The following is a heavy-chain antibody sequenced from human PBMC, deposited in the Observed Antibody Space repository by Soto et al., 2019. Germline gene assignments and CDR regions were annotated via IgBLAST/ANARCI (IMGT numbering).Heavy chain of an antibody. CDR3: ARENSMTVLAPGY. CDR2: ISYDGSDK. V-gene: IGHV3-30-3*01. D-gene: IGHD2-8*02. CDR1: GFTFSSYA. Sequence: QVQLVESGGGVVQPGRSLRLSCAASGFTFSSYAMHWVRQTPGKGLEWVALISYDGSDKYYADSVKGRFTISRDNSKNTLYLQMNSLRAEDTSVYNCARENSMTVLAPGYWGQGTLVNVS. J-gene: IGHJ4*02.